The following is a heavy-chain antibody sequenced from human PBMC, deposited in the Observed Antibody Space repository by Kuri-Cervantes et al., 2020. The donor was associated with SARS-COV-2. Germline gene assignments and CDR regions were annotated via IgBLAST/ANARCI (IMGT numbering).Heavy chain of an antibody. CDR3: ARSPDLWWFDP. D-gene: IGHD3-3*01. CDR2: IYYSGST. J-gene: IGHJ5*02. Sequence: SETLSLTCTVSGGSISSSSYYWGWIRQPPGKGPEWIGSIYYSGSTYYNPSLKSRVTISVDTSKNQFSLKLSSVTAADTAVYYCARSPDLWWFDPWGQGTLVTVSS. CDR1: GGSISSSSYY. V-gene: IGHV4-39*07.